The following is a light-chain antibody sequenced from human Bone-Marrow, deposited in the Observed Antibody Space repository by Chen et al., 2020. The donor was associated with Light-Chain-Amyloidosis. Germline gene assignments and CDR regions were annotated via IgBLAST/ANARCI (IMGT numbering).Light chain of an antibody. CDR3: GTWDVSLSGRV. Sequence: HSALTQPPSLSAAPGQNVTISCSGGTSNIGKNYVSWYQKLPGTAPKLLIYDSNKRPSGIPDRFSGTQSRTSAALGITGLQPGDEADYYCGTWDVSLSGRVFGGGTRLTVL. V-gene: IGLV1-51*01. CDR1: TSNIGKNY. J-gene: IGLJ3*02. CDR2: DSN.